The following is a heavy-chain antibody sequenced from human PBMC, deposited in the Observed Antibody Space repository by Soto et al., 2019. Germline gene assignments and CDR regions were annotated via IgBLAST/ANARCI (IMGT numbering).Heavy chain of an antibody. D-gene: IGHD2-15*01. CDR2: INPSGGST. CDR1: GYFFASYS. Sequence: QVQLVQSGAEVKKPGASVKVSCKASGYFFASYSMHWVRQAPGQGLEWMGMINPSGGSTSYVEKFQGRVTMTRDTSTSTVYMELSGLRSEDTAVYYCAREAAGRDEFQSSGDFDYWGQGTLVTVSS. CDR3: AREAAGRDEFQSSGDFDY. V-gene: IGHV1-46*01. J-gene: IGHJ4*02.